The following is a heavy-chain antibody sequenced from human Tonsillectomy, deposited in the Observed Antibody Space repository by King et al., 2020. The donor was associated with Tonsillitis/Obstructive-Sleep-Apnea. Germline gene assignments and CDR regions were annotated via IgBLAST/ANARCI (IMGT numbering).Heavy chain of an antibody. CDR2: ISSSGSTI. Sequence: VQLVESGGGVVKPGGSLRLSCAASGFSFSDYYMTWIRQAPGKGLEWVSYISSSGSTIYYADSVKGRFTISRDDAKNSLYLHMNSLTAEDTGVYYCARVVVRNYYDSSAYYRDYWGQGTQVTLSS. CDR3: ARVVVRNYYDSSAYYRDY. J-gene: IGHJ4*02. CDR1: GFSFSDYY. V-gene: IGHV3-11*01. D-gene: IGHD3-22*01.